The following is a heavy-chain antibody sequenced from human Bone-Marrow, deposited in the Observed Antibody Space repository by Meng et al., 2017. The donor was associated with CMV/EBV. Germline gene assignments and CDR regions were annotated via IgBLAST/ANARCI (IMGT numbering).Heavy chain of an antibody. Sequence: GGSLRLSCAASGFTFSDHDMDWVRQAPGKGLEWVGRTRNKANSYTTEYAASVKGRFTISRDYSKNPLYLKMNSLKTEDTAVYYCARVERGTIFGVADPDANYGMDVWGQGTTVTVSS. D-gene: IGHD3-3*01. V-gene: IGHV3-72*01. CDR1: GFTFSDHD. CDR3: ARVERGTIFGVADPDANYGMDV. J-gene: IGHJ6*02. CDR2: TRNKANSYTT.